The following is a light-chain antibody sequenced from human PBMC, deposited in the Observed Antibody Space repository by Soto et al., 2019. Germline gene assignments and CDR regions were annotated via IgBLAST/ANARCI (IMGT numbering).Light chain of an antibody. Sequence: ETVMTQLPLSLSCTPGEPASISCRSSQSLLHTNAYNYLAWYLQKPGQSPQLLIYLSSYRSSGVHDRFSGSGSGREFTLRISRVEAGDVGVYYCMQTLLTWKFGQGTKVDIK. CDR3: MQTLLTWK. V-gene: IGKV2-28*01. CDR1: QSLLHTNAYNY. J-gene: IGKJ1*01. CDR2: LSS.